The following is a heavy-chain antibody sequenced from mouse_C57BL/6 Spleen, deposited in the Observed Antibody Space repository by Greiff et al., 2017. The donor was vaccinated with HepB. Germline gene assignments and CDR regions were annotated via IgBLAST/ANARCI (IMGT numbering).Heavy chain of an antibody. Sequence: EVKLQESGGGLVQPGGSMKLSCAASGFTFSDAWMDWVRQSPEKGLEWVAEIRNKANNHATYYAESVKGRFTISRDDSKSSVYLQMNSLRAEDTGIYYCTREAFWGYGSHFAYWGQGTLVTVSA. D-gene: IGHD1-1*01. CDR1: GFTFSDAW. CDR2: IRNKANNHAT. CDR3: TREAFWGYGSHFAY. J-gene: IGHJ3*01. V-gene: IGHV6-6*01.